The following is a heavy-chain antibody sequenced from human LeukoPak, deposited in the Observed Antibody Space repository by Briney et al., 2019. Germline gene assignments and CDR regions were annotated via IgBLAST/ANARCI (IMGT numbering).Heavy chain of an antibody. CDR3: ARGGAVAGTADY. J-gene: IGHJ4*02. D-gene: IGHD6-19*01. CDR2: IIPIFGTA. V-gene: IGHV1-69*13. Sequence: GASVKVSCKASGGTFSSYAISWVRQAPGQGLEWMGGIIPIFGTANYAQKFQGRVTITADESTSTAYMELSSLRSEDAAVYYCARGGAVAGTADYWGQGTLVTVSS. CDR1: GGTFSSYA.